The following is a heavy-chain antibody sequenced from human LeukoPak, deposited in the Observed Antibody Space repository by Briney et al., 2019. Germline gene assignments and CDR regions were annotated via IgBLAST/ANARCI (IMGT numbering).Heavy chain of an antibody. J-gene: IGHJ3*02. V-gene: IGHV3-66*01. CDR3: ARDCISTSCTDAFDI. CDR2: LYSGGTT. CDR1: GFPASSNY. D-gene: IGHD2-2*01. Sequence: GGSLSLSWAPPGFPASSNYMTWVRQAPGRGLERASVLYSGGTTYYVDSVKGRFTISRDNSKNTLYLQMNSLRAEDTAVYYCARDCISTSCTDAFDIWGQGTMVTVSS.